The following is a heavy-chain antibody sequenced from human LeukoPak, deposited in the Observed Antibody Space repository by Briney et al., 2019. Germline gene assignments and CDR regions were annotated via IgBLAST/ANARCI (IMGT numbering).Heavy chain of an antibody. V-gene: IGHV3-30-3*01. CDR2: ISYDGSNK. CDR3: ARDRLSHSSGFLVY. Sequence: GGSLRLSCAASGFTFSSYAMHWVRQAPGKGLEWVAVISYDGSNKYYADSVKGRFTISRDNSKNTLYLQMNSLRAEDTAVYYCARDRLSHSSGFLVYWGQGTLVTVPS. CDR1: GFTFSSYA. D-gene: IGHD6-19*01. J-gene: IGHJ4*02.